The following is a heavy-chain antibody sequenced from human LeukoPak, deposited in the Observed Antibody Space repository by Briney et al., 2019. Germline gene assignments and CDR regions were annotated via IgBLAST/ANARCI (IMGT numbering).Heavy chain of an antibody. CDR2: INHGGST. J-gene: IGHJ6*03. D-gene: IGHD3-9*01. V-gene: IGHV4-34*01. CDR1: GGSFSGYY. Sequence: SETLSLTCAVYGGSFSGYYWSWIRQPPGKGLEWIGEINHGGSTNYNPSLKSRVTISVDTSKNQFSLKLSSVTAADTAVYYCASNARDILTGYFYHYYYMDVWGKGTTVTVSS. CDR3: ASNARDILTGYFYHYYYMDV.